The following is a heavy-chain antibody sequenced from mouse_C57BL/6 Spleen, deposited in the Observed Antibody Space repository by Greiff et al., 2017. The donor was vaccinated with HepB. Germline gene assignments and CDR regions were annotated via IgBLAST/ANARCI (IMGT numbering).Heavy chain of an antibody. CDR2: IDPSDSET. J-gene: IGHJ3*01. D-gene: IGHD2-4*01. CDR3: ARGYDYGAY. CDR1: GYTFTSYW. Sequence: QVQLKQPGAELVRPGSSVKLSCKASGYTFTSYWMHWVKQRPIQGLEWIGNIDPSDSETHYNQKFKDKATLTVDKSSSTAYMQLSSLTSEDSAVYYCARGYDYGAYWGQGTLVTVSA. V-gene: IGHV1-52*01.